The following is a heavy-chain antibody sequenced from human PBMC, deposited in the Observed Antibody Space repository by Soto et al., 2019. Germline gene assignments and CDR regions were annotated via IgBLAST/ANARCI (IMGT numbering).Heavy chain of an antibody. CDR1: GGSISSSSYY. J-gene: IGHJ4*02. Sequence: PSETLSLTCTVSGGSISSSSYYWGWIRQPPGKGLEWIGSIYYSGSTYYNPSLKSRVTISVDTSKNQFSLKLSSVTAADTAVYYCARFYYDSPSPYFDYCGQGTLVTVS. D-gene: IGHD3-22*01. CDR3: ARFYYDSPSPYFDY. V-gene: IGHV4-39*01. CDR2: IYYSGST.